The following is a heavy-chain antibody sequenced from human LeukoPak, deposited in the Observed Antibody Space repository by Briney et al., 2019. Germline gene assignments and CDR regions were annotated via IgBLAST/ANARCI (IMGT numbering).Heavy chain of an antibody. CDR1: GGSISSYY. D-gene: IGHD2-15*01. CDR3: ASGWHDAFDI. CDR2: IYYSGST. J-gene: IGHJ3*02. Sequence: PETLSLTCTVSGGSISSYYWSWIRQPPGKGLEWIGYIYYSGSTNYNPSLKSRVTISVDTSKNQFSLKLSSVTAADTAVYYCASGWHDAFDIWGQGTMVTVSS. V-gene: IGHV4-59*01.